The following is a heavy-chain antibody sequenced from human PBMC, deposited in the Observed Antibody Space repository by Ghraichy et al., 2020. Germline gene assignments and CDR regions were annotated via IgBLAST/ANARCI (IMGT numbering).Heavy chain of an antibody. CDR3: VKDWGVVAATGSFDY. Sequence: GGSLRLSCSASGFTFSSYAMHWVRQAPGKGLEYVSAISSNRGSTYYADSVKGRFTISRDNSKNTLFLQMRSLRAEDTAVYYCVKDWGVVAATGSFDYWGQGTLVTVSS. CDR1: GFTFSSYA. V-gene: IGHV3-64D*06. CDR2: ISSNRGST. J-gene: IGHJ4*02. D-gene: IGHD2-15*01.